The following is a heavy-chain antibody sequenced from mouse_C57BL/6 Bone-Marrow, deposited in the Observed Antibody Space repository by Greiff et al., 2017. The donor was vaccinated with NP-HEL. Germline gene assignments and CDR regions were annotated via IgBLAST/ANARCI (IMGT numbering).Heavy chain of an antibody. D-gene: IGHD1-1*01. V-gene: IGHV3-6*01. CDR1: GYSITSGYY. CDR3: ARDGS. J-gene: IGHJ4*01. CDR2: ISYDGSN. Sequence: EVKLQESGPGLVKPSPSLSLPCSVSGYSITSGYYWYWIRQYPGNILEWMGFISYDGSNNYNPSLKIRISITLDTSKNQCYLKLNSVATEDTATYYCARDGSWGQGTSVTVSS.